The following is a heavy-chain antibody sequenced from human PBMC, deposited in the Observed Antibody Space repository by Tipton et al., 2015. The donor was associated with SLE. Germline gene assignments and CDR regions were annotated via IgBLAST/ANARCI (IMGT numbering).Heavy chain of an antibody. CDR2: IYYSGST. D-gene: IGHD5-18*01. J-gene: IGHJ3*02. CDR3: ARPDTAMVSRAFDI. V-gene: IGHV4-59*05. Sequence: TLSLTCTVSGGSISSYYWSWIRQPPGKGLEWIGSIYYSGSTYYNPSLKSRVTISVDTSKNQFSLKLSSVTAADTAVYYCARPDTAMVSRAFDIWGQGTMVTVSS. CDR1: GGSISSYY.